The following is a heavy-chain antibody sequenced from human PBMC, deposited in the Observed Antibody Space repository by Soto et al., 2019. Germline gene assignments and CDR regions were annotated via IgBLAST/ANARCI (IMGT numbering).Heavy chain of an antibody. CDR1: GGSISSYY. V-gene: IGHV4-59*08. D-gene: IGHD2-15*01. CDR2: IYYSGST. J-gene: IGHJ6*02. CDR3: ARGHCSGGSCYSLGYYSGIDV. Sequence: PSEALSLTCAVSGGSISSYYWSWIRQPPGKGLEWIGYIYYSGSTNYNPSLKSRVTISVDTSKDQFSLKLTSVTAADTAVYYCARGHCSGGSCYSLGYYSGIDVWGQGTTVTVSS.